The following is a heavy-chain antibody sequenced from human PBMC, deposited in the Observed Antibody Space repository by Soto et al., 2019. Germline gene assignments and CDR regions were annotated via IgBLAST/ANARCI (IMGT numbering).Heavy chain of an antibody. Sequence: EVQLVESGGGLVKPGGSLRLSCAASGFTFSNAWMNWVRQAPGKGLEWVGRIKSKPDGGTTDYAAPVKGRFTISRDDSKNTLYLQMNSLKTEDTAVYYCTTSSSWYHSWGQGTLVTVSS. CDR2: IKSKPDGGTT. CDR1: GFTFSNAW. J-gene: IGHJ5*02. CDR3: TTSSSWYHS. V-gene: IGHV3-15*07. D-gene: IGHD6-13*01.